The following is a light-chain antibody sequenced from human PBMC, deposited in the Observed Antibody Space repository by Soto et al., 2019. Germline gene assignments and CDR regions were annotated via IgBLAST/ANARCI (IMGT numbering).Light chain of an antibody. CDR1: QSVSSN. CDR3: QQYNNWLGT. CDR2: GAS. V-gene: IGKV3-15*01. Sequence: EIVMTQSPATLSVSPGERATLSCRASQSVSSNLAWYQQKPGQAPRLLLYGASTRATGIPARFSGSGSVTEFTLTISSLQSEDFAVYYCQQYNNWLGTFGQGTKVEIK. J-gene: IGKJ1*01.